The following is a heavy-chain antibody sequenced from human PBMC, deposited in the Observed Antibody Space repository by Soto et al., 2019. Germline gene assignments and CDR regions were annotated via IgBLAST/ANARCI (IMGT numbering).Heavy chain of an antibody. Sequence: GGSLRLSCTASGFTFSSFGMAWVRQAPGKGPEWVSAISGSGDSSYYADSVKDRFTISRDNPTNTLYLQMNNLRAEDTAVYYCAKVGIGMFSHKHHFDHWGQGTQVTVSS. CDR3: AKVGIGMFSHKHHFDH. D-gene: IGHD2-2*03. CDR1: GFTFSSFG. J-gene: IGHJ4*02. CDR2: ISGSGDSS. V-gene: IGHV3-23*01.